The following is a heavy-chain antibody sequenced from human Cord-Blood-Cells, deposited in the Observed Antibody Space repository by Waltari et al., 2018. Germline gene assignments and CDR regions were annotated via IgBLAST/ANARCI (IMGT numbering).Heavy chain of an antibody. Sequence: QVQLVQSGAEVKKPGASVKVSCKASGYTFTSYDIYWVRQARGQGLEWMGWMNPNSGNTGYAQKFQGRVTMTRNTSISTAYMELSSLRSEYTAVYYCARDYYGSGSYYLYYFDYWGQGTLVTVSS. CDR1: GYTFTSYD. J-gene: IGHJ4*02. D-gene: IGHD3-10*01. V-gene: IGHV1-8*01. CDR2: MNPNSGNT. CDR3: ARDYYGSGSYYLYYFDY.